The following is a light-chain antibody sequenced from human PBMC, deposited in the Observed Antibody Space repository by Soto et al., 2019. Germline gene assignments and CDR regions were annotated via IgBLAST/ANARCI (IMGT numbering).Light chain of an antibody. CDR1: SSNIGSNY. J-gene: IGLJ3*02. Sequence: QSVLTQPPSASGTPGQRVTISCSGSSSNIGSNYVYWFQQLPGTAPKLLMYRSNQRPSGVPDRFSGSKSGTSASLAISGLRSDDEADYYCAAWDDSLSGLVFGGGTKVTVL. CDR2: RSN. CDR3: AAWDDSLSGLV. V-gene: IGLV1-47*01.